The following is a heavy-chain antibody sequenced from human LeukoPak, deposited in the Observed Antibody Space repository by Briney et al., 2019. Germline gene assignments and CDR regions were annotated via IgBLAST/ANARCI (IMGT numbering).Heavy chain of an antibody. D-gene: IGHD3-3*01. J-gene: IGHJ4*02. CDR3: AKENDFVY. CDR2: ISYDGTNK. V-gene: IGHV3-30*18. CDR1: GFTFSNYD. Sequence: GGPLRLSCAASGFTFSNYDMHWVRQAPGKGLEWVAVISYDGTNKYYADPVKGRFTISRDNSKSTLYLQMNSLRAEDTAVYYCAKENDFVYWGQGALVTVSS.